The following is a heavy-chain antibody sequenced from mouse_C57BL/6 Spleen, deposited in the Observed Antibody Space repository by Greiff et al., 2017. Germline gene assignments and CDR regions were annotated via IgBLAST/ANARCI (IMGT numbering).Heavy chain of an antibody. D-gene: IGHD1-1*01. J-gene: IGHJ2*01. V-gene: IGHV1-26*01. Sequence: EVQLQQSGPELVKPGASVKISCKASGYTFTDYYMNWVKQSHGKSLEWIGDINPNNGGTSYNQKFKGKATLTVDKSSSTAYMELRSLTSEDSAVYYCARRGYYGSIYWGQGTTLTVSS. CDR3: ARRGYYGSIY. CDR2: INPNNGGT. CDR1: GYTFTDYY.